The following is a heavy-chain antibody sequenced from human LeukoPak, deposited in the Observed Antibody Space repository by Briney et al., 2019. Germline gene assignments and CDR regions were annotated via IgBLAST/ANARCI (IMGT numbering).Heavy chain of an antibody. CDR2: ICTSGST. J-gene: IGHJ4*02. CDR3: ARQSSSNFDY. V-gene: IGHV4-4*09. Sequence: SETLSLTCTVPGGSISSYYWSWIRQPPGKGLEWIGYICTSGSTNYNPSLKSRVTISVDTSKNQFSLKLSSVTAADTAVYYCARQSSSNFDYWGQGTLVTVSS. CDR1: GGSISSYY. D-gene: IGHD3-16*02.